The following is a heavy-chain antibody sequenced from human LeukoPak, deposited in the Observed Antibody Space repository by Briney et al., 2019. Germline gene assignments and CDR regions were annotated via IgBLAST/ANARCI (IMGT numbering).Heavy chain of an antibody. J-gene: IGHJ4*02. V-gene: IGHV3-23*01. CDR1: GLTVSSYS. D-gene: IGHD4-17*01. CDR2: FSGSGSAT. Sequence: GGSLRLSCVASGLTVSSYSMNWVRQAPGKGLEWVSAFSGSGSATYYSGSAKGRFTISRDNSKNTLYLQMNSLRAEDTAAYFCAKERQAGDYFTSDYWGQGTLVTVSS. CDR3: AKERQAGDYFTSDY.